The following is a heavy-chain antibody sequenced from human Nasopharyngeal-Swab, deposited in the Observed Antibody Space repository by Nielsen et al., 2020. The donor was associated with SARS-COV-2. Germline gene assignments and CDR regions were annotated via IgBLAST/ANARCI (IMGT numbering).Heavy chain of an antibody. V-gene: IGHV3-53*01. CDR2: IYRAGQT. J-gene: IGHJ4*02. CDR3: ARGVGVDDFWSGRFDY. Sequence: GEFLKISCAASGFTVSGNFMTWVRQAPGKGLEWVSVIYRAGQTNYADSVKGRFTISRDNSKNTLYLQMNSLRAEDTAVYYCARGVGVDDFWSGRFDYWGQGTLVTVSS. CDR1: GFTVSGNF. D-gene: IGHD3-3*01.